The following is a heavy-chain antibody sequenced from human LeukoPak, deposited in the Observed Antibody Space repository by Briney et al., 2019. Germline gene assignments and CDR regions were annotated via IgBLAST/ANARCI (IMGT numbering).Heavy chain of an antibody. V-gene: IGHV4-59*02. CDR3: ATRDLYARELPSYYFDY. CDR1: GGSVSGYY. J-gene: IGHJ4*02. CDR2: VYYSGST. Sequence: PSETLSLTCVVSGGSVSGYYWGWIREPPGGGLEWIGYVYYSGSTNYNPSFKSRITISVDTSRNQFSLQLSSVTAADTAVYYCATRDLYARELPSYYFDYWGQGTLVTVSS. D-gene: IGHD1-26*01.